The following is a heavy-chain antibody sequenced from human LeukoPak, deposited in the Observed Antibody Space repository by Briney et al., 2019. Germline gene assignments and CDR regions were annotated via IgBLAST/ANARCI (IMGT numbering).Heavy chain of an antibody. CDR1: KFTFSDAW. Sequence: GGSLRLSCAASKFTFSDAWMSWVRQAPGKGLEWVGRIKSKTDGGTTDYPEPVKGRFTISRDDSKNTLYLQMNSLRTEDTAVYYCSTDEWAWGQGTLVTVSS. CDR3: STDEWA. CDR2: IKSKTDGGTT. V-gene: IGHV3-15*01. J-gene: IGHJ5*02. D-gene: IGHD2-8*01.